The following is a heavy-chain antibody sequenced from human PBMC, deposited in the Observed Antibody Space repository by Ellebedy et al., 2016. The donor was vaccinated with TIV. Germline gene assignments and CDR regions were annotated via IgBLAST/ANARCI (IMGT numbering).Heavy chain of an antibody. D-gene: IGHD5-18*01. Sequence: SETLSLTCTVSGGSISSSSYYWGWIRQPPGKGLEWIGSIYYSGTTNYSPSLRSRVAISVDTSKNQFALNLTSVTAADTAVYYCARLSGNTRALHIWGQGTMLTVSS. J-gene: IGHJ3*02. V-gene: IGHV4-39*06. CDR1: GGSISSSSYY. CDR2: IYYSGTT. CDR3: ARLSGNTRALHI.